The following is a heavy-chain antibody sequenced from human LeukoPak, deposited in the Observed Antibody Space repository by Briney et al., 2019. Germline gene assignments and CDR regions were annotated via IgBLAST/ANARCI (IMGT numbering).Heavy chain of an antibody. J-gene: IGHJ4*02. CDR2: ISSSGSTI. CDR3: ARGGGAATPPDDY. D-gene: IGHD6-25*01. V-gene: IGHV3-48*03. CDR1: GFTFSSYE. Sequence: PGGSLRLSCAASGFTFSSYEMDWVRQAPGKGLEWVSYISSSGSTIYYADSVKGRFTISRDNAKNSLYLQMNSLRAEDTAVYYCARGGGAATPPDDYWGQGTLVTVSS.